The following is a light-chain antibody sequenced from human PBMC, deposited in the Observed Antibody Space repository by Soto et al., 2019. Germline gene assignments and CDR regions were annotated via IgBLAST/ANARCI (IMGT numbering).Light chain of an antibody. CDR2: DAS. V-gene: IGKV1-5*01. CDR3: QQYNSYSIT. CDR1: QSISSW. Sequence: DIQMTQSPSTLSASVGDRVTITCGASQSISSWLAWYQQKPGKAPKLLIYDASSLESGVPSRFSGSGSGTEFTLTISRLQPDDFATYYCQQYNSYSITFGQGTRLEIK. J-gene: IGKJ5*01.